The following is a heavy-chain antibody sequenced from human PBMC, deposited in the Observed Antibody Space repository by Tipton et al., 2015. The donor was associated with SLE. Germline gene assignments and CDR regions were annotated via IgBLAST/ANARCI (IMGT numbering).Heavy chain of an antibody. V-gene: IGHV4-39*01. CDR3: AGRRTGYRDAFDI. CDR2: IYYSGSTT. Sequence: TLSLTCSVSNGSISRSSYYWGWIRQPPGKGLEWIASIYYSGSTTYYNPSLKSRVTIAVDKSNNQFSLVLTSVSAPDTAFYYCAGRRTGYRDAFDIWGQGTMVTVSS. J-gene: IGHJ3*02. D-gene: IGHD5-12*01. CDR1: NGSISRSSYY.